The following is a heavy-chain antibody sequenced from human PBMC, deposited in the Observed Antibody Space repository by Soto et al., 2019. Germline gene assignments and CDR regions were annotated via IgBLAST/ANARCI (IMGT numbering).Heavy chain of an antibody. V-gene: IGHV3-48*01. CDR2: ISTSSSTI. D-gene: IGHD3-16*01. CDR3: ARESAYHDAFDI. J-gene: IGHJ3*02. Sequence: PGGSLRLSCAASGFTFSSYSMNWVRQAPGKGLEWVSYISTSSSTIYYSDSVKGRFTISRDNAKNSLFLQMNSLRAEDTAVYYCARESAYHDAFDIWGQGTMVTV. CDR1: GFTFSSYS.